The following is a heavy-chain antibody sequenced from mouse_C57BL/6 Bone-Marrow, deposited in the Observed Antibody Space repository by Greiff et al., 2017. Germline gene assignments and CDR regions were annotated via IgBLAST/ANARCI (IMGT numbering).Heavy chain of an antibody. J-gene: IGHJ3*01. CDR2: IDPENGDT. D-gene: IGHD1-1*01. Sequence: DVQLQQSGAELVRPGASVKLSCTASGFNIKDDYMHWVKQRPEQGLEWIGWIDPENGDTEYASKFQGKATITADTSSNTAYLQLSSLTSEDTAVYYCTMDYYGSSYEAYWGQGTLVTVSA. CDR1: GFNIKDDY. CDR3: TMDYYGSSYEAY. V-gene: IGHV14-4*01.